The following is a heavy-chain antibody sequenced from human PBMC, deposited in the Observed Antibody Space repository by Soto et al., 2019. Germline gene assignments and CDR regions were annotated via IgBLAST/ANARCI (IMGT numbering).Heavy chain of an antibody. D-gene: IGHD3-16*01. CDR3: AWGGIDAEDRARIDV. J-gene: IGHJ6*02. CDR1: GDTFTSYY. CDR2: INPHGGST. Sequence: ASGKVSCKAPGDTFTSYYFHWVRPSPGQGLEWMGVINPHGGSTAFAQRFQGRVTMTRDTPTSTVYMQLTSLRSEATAVYYCAWGGIDAEDRARIDVWSQGTTVTVSS. V-gene: IGHV1-46*01.